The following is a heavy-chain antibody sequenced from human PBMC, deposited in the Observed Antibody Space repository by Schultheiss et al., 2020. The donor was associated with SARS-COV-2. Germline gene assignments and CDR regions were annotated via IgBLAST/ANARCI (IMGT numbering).Heavy chain of an antibody. D-gene: IGHD6-19*01. V-gene: IGHV1-8*02. Sequence: ASVKVSCKASGYTFTSYGISWVRQAPGQGLEWMGWMNPNSGNTGYAQKFQGRVTMTRNTSISTAYMELSSLRSEDTAVYYCARDRQWLAPNDYWGQGTLVTVSS. CDR2: MNPNSGNT. CDR1: GYTFTSYG. J-gene: IGHJ4*02. CDR3: ARDRQWLAPNDY.